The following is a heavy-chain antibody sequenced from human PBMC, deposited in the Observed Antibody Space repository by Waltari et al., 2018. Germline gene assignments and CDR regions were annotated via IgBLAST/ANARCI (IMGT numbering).Heavy chain of an antibody. D-gene: IGHD6-19*01. Sequence: QLQLQESGPGLVKPSETLSLTCTVSGGSISSSSYYWGWIRQPPGKGLEWIGSIYYSGSTYYNPSLKSRVTISVDTSKNQFSLKLSSVTAADTAVYYCVDLAVEGHIIYWGQGTLVTVSS. J-gene: IGHJ4*02. V-gene: IGHV4-39*01. CDR3: VDLAVEGHIIY. CDR1: GGSISSSSYY. CDR2: IYYSGST.